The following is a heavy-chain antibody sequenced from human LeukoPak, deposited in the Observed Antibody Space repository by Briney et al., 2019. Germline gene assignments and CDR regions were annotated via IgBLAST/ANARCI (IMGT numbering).Heavy chain of an antibody. D-gene: IGHD4-17*01. V-gene: IGHV4-34*01. CDR1: GGSFSGYY. Sequence: SETLSLTCAVYGGSFSGYYWSWIRQPPGKGLEWIGEINHSGSTNYNPSLKSRVTISVDTSKNQFSLKLSSVTAADTAVYYCARGLRSLDPWGQGTLVTVSS. CDR3: ARGLRSLDP. J-gene: IGHJ5*02. CDR2: INHSGST.